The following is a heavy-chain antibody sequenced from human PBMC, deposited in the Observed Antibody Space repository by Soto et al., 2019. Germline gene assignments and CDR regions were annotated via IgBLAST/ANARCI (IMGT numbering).Heavy chain of an antibody. CDR2: ISSSSSYI. J-gene: IGHJ4*02. Sequence: EVQLVESGGGLVKPGGSLRLSCAASGFTFSSYSMNWVRQAPGKGLEWVSSISSSSSYIYYADSVKGRFIISRDNSKNTLYLQMNSLRAEDTAVYYCAKGTFYGNHLFDFWGQGTLVTVSS. CDR1: GFTFSSYS. D-gene: IGHD4-17*01. CDR3: AKGTFYGNHLFDF. V-gene: IGHV3-21*04.